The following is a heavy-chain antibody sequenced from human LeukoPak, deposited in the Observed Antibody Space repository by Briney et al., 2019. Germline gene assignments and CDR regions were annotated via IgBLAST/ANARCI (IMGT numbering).Heavy chain of an antibody. Sequence: GGPLRLSCAASGFTFSSYWVSWVRQAPGKGLEWVSAISGSGGSTYYADSVKGGITFVRANSNNTPDLQMNRLRAEDTAVYYCAKDRCSSSSCYAAVDAFDIWGQGTMVTVSS. V-gene: IGHV3-23*01. CDR2: ISGSGGST. CDR3: AKDRCSSSSCYAAVDAFDI. D-gene: IGHD2-2*01. CDR1: GFTFSSYW. J-gene: IGHJ3*02.